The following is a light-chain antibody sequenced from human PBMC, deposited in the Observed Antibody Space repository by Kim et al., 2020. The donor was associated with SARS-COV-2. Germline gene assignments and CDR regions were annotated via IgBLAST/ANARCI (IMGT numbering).Light chain of an antibody. CDR2: RNN. J-gene: IGLJ3*02. CDR3: SAWDSSLNAWV. V-gene: IGLV10-54*04. Sequence: RQTATLTCTGNNNNVGNQGAAWLQQHQGHPPKLLSYRNNNRPSGISERFSASRSGDTASLTITGLQPEDETDYYCSAWDSSLNAWVFGGGTQPTVL. CDR1: NNNVGNQG.